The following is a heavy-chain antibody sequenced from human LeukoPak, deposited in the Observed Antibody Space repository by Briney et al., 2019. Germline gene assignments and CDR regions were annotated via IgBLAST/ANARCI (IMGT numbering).Heavy chain of an antibody. D-gene: IGHD3-10*01. CDR3: ARGDIGYYGSGSYSWFDP. V-gene: IGHV1-8*01. CDR1: GYTFTSYD. J-gene: IGHJ5*02. CDR2: TNTNSGNT. Sequence: VASVTVSCKASGYTFTSYDINWVRQAPGQGLEWMGWTNTNSGNTGYAQRFQGRVTMTRNTSKSTAYMELSSLRSEDTAVYYCARGDIGYYGSGSYSWFDPWGQGTLVTVSS.